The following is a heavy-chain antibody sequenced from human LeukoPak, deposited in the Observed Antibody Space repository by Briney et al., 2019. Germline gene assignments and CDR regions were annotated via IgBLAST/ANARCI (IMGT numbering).Heavy chain of an antibody. D-gene: IGHD3-22*01. Sequence: ASVKVSCKASGGTFISYAISWVRQAPGQGLEWMGRIIPILGIANYAQEFQGRVTITADKSTSTAYMELSSVRSEDTAVYYCARVVDDSRSDYFDYWGQGTLVTVSS. CDR3: ARVVDDSRSDYFDY. CDR1: GGTFISYA. V-gene: IGHV1-69*04. CDR2: IIPILGIA. J-gene: IGHJ4*02.